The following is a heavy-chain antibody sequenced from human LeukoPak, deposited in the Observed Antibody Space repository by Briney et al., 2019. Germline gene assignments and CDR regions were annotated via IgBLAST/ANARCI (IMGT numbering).Heavy chain of an antibody. J-gene: IGHJ4*02. Sequence: PSETLSLTCTVSGGSISSYYWSWIRQPPGKGLEWLGYIYYSGTTNYNPSLKSRLTMSLDTSKKQLSLRLTSVTAADTAVYYCARHLRSFPDCWGQGTLVTVSS. V-gene: IGHV4-59*08. CDR3: ARHLRSFPDC. CDR1: GGSISSYY. D-gene: IGHD3-3*02. CDR2: IYYSGTT.